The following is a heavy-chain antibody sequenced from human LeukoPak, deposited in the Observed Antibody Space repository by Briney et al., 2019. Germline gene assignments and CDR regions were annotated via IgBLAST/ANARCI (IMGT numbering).Heavy chain of an antibody. CDR2: IYHSGIT. Sequence: PSGTLSLTCAVSGFSIRSGYYWGWIRQPPGKGLEWIGTIYHSGITYYNSSLKSRVIISVDTSKNQFSLKLNSVTAADTAVYCCARRDGTYFDSWGQGTLVTVSS. J-gene: IGHJ4*02. V-gene: IGHV4-38-2*01. CDR3: ARRDGTYFDS. D-gene: IGHD5-24*01. CDR1: GFSIRSGYY.